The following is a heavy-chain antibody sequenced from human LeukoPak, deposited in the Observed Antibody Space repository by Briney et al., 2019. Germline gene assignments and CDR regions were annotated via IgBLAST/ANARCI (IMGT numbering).Heavy chain of an antibody. CDR1: GFTFSSYS. Sequence: GGSLRLSCAASGFTFSSYSMNWVRQAPGKGLEWVSSISSSSSYIYYADSVKGRFTISRDNAKNSLYLQMNSLRAEDRAVYYCARQQLVLGDYYGMDVWGQGTTVTVSS. CDR3: ARQQLVLGDYYGMDV. V-gene: IGHV3-21*01. J-gene: IGHJ6*02. CDR2: ISSSSSYI. D-gene: IGHD6-13*01.